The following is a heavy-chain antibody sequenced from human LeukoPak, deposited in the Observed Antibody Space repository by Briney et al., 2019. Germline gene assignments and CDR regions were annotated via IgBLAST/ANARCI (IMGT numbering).Heavy chain of an antibody. Sequence: GESLKISCKGSGYSFTSYWIGWVRQMPGKGLEWMGIIYPGDSDTRYSPSFQGHVTISADESISTAYLQWSSLKASDTAMYYCARRAYCGGTSCYYFDYGGQGTLVTVSS. CDR1: GYSFTSYW. CDR2: IYPGDSDT. V-gene: IGHV5-51*01. D-gene: IGHD2-2*01. J-gene: IGHJ4*02. CDR3: ARRAYCGGTSCYYFDY.